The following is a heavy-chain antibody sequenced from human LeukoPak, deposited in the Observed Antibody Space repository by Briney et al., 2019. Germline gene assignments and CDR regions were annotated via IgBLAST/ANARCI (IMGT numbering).Heavy chain of an antibody. V-gene: IGHV3-23*01. D-gene: IGHD6-13*01. Sequence: GGSLRLSCAASGFTFSSYAMSWVRQAPGKGLEWVSAISGSGGSTYYADSVKGRLTISRDNSKNTLYLQMNSLRAEDTAVYYCARSIAAAGIYWFDPWGQGTLVTVSS. CDR2: ISGSGGST. CDR3: ARSIAAAGIYWFDP. CDR1: GFTFSSYA. J-gene: IGHJ5*02.